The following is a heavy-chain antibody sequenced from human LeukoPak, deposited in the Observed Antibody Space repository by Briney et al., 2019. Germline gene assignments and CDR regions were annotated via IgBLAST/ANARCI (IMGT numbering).Heavy chain of an antibody. CDR3: ARDSITTGGTVYNWFDP. D-gene: IGHD1-14*01. Sequence: GASLRLSCGASGFTFSRYDMNWVRQAPGKGLEWISYISSSGNIIYYADSMKGRFTVSRDNAKNSLYLQINSLSAEDTALYYCARDSITTGGTVYNWFDPWGQGTLVAVSS. CDR2: ISSSGNII. V-gene: IGHV3-48*03. J-gene: IGHJ5*02. CDR1: GFTFSRYD.